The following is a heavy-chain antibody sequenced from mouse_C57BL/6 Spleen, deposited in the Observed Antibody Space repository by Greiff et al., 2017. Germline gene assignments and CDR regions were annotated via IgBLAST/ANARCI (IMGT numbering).Heavy chain of an antibody. CDR3: ARDDYVVHWYFDV. CDR2: INPSNGGT. D-gene: IGHD2-4*01. CDR1: GYTFTSYW. J-gene: IGHJ1*03. V-gene: IGHV1-53*01. Sequence: QVQLQQPGTEPVKPGASVKLSCKASGYTFTSYWMHWVKQRPGQGLEWIGNINPSNGGTNYNEKFKSKATLTVDKSSSTAYMQLSSLTSEDSAVYYCARDDYVVHWYFDVWGTGTTVTVSS.